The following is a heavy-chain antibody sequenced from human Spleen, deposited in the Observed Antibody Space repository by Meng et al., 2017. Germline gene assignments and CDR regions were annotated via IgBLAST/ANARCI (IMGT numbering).Heavy chain of an antibody. Sequence: ASVKVSCKPSGYTFTDYYIHWVRQAPGQGLEWMGWINPKSGYTNYAPKFQGRVTMTRDTSNSTAYMELSSLRSDDTAVYYCARDEDISAAGRLYGDYWGQGTLVTVSS. CDR1: GYTFTDYY. D-gene: IGHD2-15*01. CDR2: INPKSGYT. J-gene: IGHJ4*02. CDR3: ARDEDISAAGRLYGDY. V-gene: IGHV1-2*02.